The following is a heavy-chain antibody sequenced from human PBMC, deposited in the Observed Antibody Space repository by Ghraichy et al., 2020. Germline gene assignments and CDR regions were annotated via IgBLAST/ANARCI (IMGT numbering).Heavy chain of an antibody. J-gene: IGHJ4*02. Sequence: GGSLSLSCAASGFTFSSYWMHWVRQAPWKGLVWVSRINSDGGSTSYADSVKGRFTISRDNAKNTLCLQMNSLSAEDTAVFYCAITRLGSWSYFDYWGQVNLVTVDS. D-gene: IGHD6-13*01. CDR2: INSDGGST. CDR1: GFTFSSYW. CDR3: AITRLGSWSYFDY. V-gene: IGHV3-74*01.